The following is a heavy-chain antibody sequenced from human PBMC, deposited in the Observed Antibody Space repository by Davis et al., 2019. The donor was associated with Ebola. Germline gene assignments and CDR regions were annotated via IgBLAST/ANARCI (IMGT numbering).Heavy chain of an antibody. J-gene: IGHJ6*02. D-gene: IGHD5-18*01. V-gene: IGHV1-69*04. CDR1: GGTFSSYA. CDR2: IIPILGIA. Sequence: SVKVSCKASGGTFSSYAISWVRQAPGQGLEWMGRIIPILGIANYAQKFQGRVTITADKSTSTAYMELSSLRSEDTAVYYCARMDIAMVRMDYYYGMDVWGQGTTATVSS. CDR3: ARMDIAMVRMDYYYGMDV.